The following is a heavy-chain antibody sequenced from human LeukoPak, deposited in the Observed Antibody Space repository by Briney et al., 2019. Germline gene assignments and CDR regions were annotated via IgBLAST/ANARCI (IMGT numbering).Heavy chain of an antibody. CDR3: ARASLVAGTSAKYFQH. J-gene: IGHJ1*01. Sequence: SETLSLTCAVYGGSFSGYYWSWIRQPPGKGLEWIGEVNHSGSTNYNPSLKSRFTISVDTSKNQFSLTLSSVTAADTAVYYCARASLVAGTSAKYFQHWGQGTLVTVSS. V-gene: IGHV4-34*01. D-gene: IGHD6-19*01. CDR1: GGSFSGYY. CDR2: VNHSGST.